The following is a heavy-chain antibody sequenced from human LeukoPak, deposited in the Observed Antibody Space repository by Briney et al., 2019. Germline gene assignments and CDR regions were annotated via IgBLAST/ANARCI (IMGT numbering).Heavy chain of an antibody. CDR3: ARTPTSRKRFLGGAATGTDYYYYYYMDV. CDR1: GSSISSYY. CDR2: IYTSGST. V-gene: IGHV4-4*07. J-gene: IGHJ6*03. D-gene: IGHD6-13*01. Sequence: SETLSLTCTVSGSSISSYYWSCIRQPAGRGLEWIGRIYTSGSTNYNPSLKSRVSMSVDTSKNQFSLKLRSVTAADTAVYYCARTPTSRKRFLGGAATGTDYYYYYYMDVWGKGTTVTISS.